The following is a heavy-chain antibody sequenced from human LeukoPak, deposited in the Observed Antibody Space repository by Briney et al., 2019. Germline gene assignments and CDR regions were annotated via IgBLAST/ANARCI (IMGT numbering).Heavy chain of an antibody. Sequence: SETLSLTCTVSGGAMSSYYWSWIRQPPGKGLEYLGYIYYSGSTNYNPPLRSRVTMSVDTTKNQFSLRLTSMTAADTAVYYCARDIYSSSWTAPYYWGQGTLVTVSS. V-gene: IGHV4-59*01. J-gene: IGHJ4*02. CDR3: ARDIYSSSWTAPYY. D-gene: IGHD6-13*01. CDR1: GGAMSSYY. CDR2: IYYSGST.